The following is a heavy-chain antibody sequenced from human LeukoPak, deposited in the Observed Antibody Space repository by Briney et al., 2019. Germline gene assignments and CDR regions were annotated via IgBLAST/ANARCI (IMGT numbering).Heavy chain of an antibody. CDR1: GFAFSSYE. Sequence: GGSLRLSCAASGFAFSSYEMNWVRQAPGKGLEWVSYISSSGSTIYYADSVKGRFTISRDNAKNSLYLQMNSLRAEDTAVYYCARESPYFDYWGQGTLVTVSS. CDR2: ISSSGSTI. J-gene: IGHJ4*02. V-gene: IGHV3-48*03. CDR3: ARESPYFDY.